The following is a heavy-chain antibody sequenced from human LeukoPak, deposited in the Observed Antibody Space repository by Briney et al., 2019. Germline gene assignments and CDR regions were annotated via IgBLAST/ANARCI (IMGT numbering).Heavy chain of an antibody. CDR1: GFTFSSYA. CDR3: AKDSSEQLVSLISPNGYFQH. V-gene: IGHV3-23*01. Sequence: GGSLRLSCAASGFTFSSYAMSWVRQAPGKGLEWVSAISGSGGSTYYADSVKGRFTISRDNSKNTLYLQMNSLRAEDTAVYYCAKDSSEQLVSLISPNGYFQHWGQGTLVTVSS. CDR2: ISGSGGST. J-gene: IGHJ1*01. D-gene: IGHD6-13*01.